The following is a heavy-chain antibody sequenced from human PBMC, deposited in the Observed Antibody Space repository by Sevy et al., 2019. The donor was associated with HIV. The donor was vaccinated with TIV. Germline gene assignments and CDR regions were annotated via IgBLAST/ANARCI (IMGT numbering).Heavy chain of an antibody. D-gene: IGHD6-13*01. J-gene: IGHJ4*02. CDR2: TRNKADGYTT. V-gene: IGHV3-72*01. CDR1: GFTFSDHY. CDR3: GTRAGMAAAGRVFDY. Sequence: GGSLRLSCVASGFTFSDHYMEWVRQAPGKGLEWVGRTRNKADGYTTEYAASVKGRFTISRDESKNSLYVQMNSLKTEDTAVYYCGTRAGMAAAGRVFDYWGQGTLVTVSS.